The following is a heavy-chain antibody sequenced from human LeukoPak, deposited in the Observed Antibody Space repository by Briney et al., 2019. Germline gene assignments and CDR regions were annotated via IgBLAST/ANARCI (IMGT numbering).Heavy chain of an antibody. V-gene: IGHV1-18*01. J-gene: IGHJ4*02. CDR3: ARVLGSRHYYESTGYLDY. Sequence: ASVKVSCKASGYTFTIYDITWVRQAPGQGLEWMGWITTNNGITNHAQKFQGRVTMTTDTSTSTAYMELRSLRSDDTAVYYCARVLGSRHYYESTGYLDYWGQGTLVTVSS. D-gene: IGHD3-22*01. CDR1: GYTFTIYD. CDR2: ITTNNGIT.